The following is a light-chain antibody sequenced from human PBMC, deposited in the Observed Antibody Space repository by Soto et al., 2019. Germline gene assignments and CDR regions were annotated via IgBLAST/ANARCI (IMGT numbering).Light chain of an antibody. CDR3: QQYYSYPLA. CDR1: QGISSY. J-gene: IGKJ1*01. Sequence: AIRMTQSPSSFSASTGGRVTITCRASQGISSYLAWYQQKPGKAPKLLIYAASTLQSGVPSRFSGSGSGTDFTLTIRCLQSEDFATYYCQQYYSYPLAFGQGTKVEIK. V-gene: IGKV1-8*01. CDR2: AAS.